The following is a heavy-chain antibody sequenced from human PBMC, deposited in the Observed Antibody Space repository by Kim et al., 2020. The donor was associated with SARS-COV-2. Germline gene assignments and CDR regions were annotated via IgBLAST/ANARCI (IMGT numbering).Heavy chain of an antibody. V-gene: IGHV3-23*01. CDR1: GFTFSSYA. CDR3: ATPGGYYYDSSGYYYPNDYFDY. J-gene: IGHJ4*02. Sequence: GGSLRLSCAASGFTFSSYAMSWVRQAPGKGLEWVSAISGSGDSTYYANSVKGRFTISRDNSKNTLYLQMNSLRAEDTAVYYCATPGGYYYDSSGYYYPNDYFDYLVQGTLVTVSS. CDR2: ISGSGDST. D-gene: IGHD3-22*01.